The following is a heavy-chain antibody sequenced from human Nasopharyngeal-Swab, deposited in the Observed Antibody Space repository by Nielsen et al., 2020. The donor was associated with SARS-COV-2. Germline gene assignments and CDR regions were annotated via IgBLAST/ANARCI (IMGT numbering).Heavy chain of an antibody. CDR2: IYTSGST. Sequence: SETLSLTCTVSGGSISSGSYYWSWIRQPAGKGLEWIGRIYTSGSTNYNPSLKSRVTISVDTSKNQFSLKLSSVTAADTAVYYCASRSITFGGGSYSNAFDIWGQGTMVTVSS. CDR1: GGSISSGSYY. CDR3: ASRSITFGGGSYSNAFDI. D-gene: IGHD3-16*01. V-gene: IGHV4-61*02. J-gene: IGHJ3*02.